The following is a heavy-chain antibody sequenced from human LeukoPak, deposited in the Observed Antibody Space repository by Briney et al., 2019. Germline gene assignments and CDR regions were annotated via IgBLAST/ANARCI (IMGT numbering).Heavy chain of an antibody. CDR3: ARVLYSYGSTDLDY. Sequence: GGSLRLSCAASGFTFSSYSMMWVRQAPGKGLEWVSYISSSSTTIHYADSVKGRFTISRDNAKNSLYLQMNSLRAEDTAVYYCARVLYSYGSTDLDYWGQGTLVTVSS. D-gene: IGHD5-18*01. CDR1: GFTFSSYS. V-gene: IGHV3-48*01. J-gene: IGHJ4*02. CDR2: ISSSSTTI.